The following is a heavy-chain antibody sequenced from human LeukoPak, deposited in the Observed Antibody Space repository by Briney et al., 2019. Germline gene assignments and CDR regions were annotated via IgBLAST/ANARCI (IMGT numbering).Heavy chain of an antibody. CDR2: ISDSGRST. J-gene: IGHJ4*02. D-gene: IGHD5-24*01. V-gene: IGHV3-23*01. Sequence: GGSLRLSCAATRFIFSNYAMSWVRQAPGKGLEWVSDISDSGRSTHYIDSVKGRFTVSRDNFRNTLYLQMNSLRVEDTAVYYCAEGGYNQDFDYWGQGTLVTVSS. CDR3: AEGGYNQDFDY. CDR1: RFIFSNYA.